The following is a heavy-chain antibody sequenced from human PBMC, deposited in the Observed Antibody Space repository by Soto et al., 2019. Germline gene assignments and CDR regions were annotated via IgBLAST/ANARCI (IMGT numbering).Heavy chain of an antibody. V-gene: IGHV4-59*08. CDR3: ARLRTERIETYYYYYYMDV. CDR2: IHYSGST. CDR1: GGSISGYY. Sequence: QVQLQESGPGLVKPSETLSLTCTVSGGSISGYYWTWLRQPPGKGLEWIAYIHYSGSTNYSPSLKSRVTISVDTSKNQFSLNLNSVSAADTAVYYCARLRTERIETYYYYYYMDVWGKGTTVTVSS. D-gene: IGHD1-26*01. J-gene: IGHJ6*03.